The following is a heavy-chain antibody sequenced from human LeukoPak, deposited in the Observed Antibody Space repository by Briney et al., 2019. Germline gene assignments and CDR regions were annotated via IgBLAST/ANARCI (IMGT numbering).Heavy chain of an antibody. J-gene: IGHJ3*02. D-gene: IGHD1-26*01. Sequence: GGSLRLSCAASGFTFRYYGMSWVRQAPGKGLEWVSIIYSGGSTFYADSVKGRFTISRDNSKNTLYLQMNSLRAEDTAVYYCARGGSYLSAFDIWGQGTMVAVSS. CDR2: IYSGGST. CDR3: ARGGSYLSAFDI. V-gene: IGHV3-53*01. CDR1: GFTFRYYG.